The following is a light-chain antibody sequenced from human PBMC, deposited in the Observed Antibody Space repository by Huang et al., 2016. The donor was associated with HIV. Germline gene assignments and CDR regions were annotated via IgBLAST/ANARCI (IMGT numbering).Light chain of an antibody. V-gene: IGKV3-11*01. Sequence: EIVLTQSPATLSLSPGERATLSCRASQHITSFLAWYRQKPGQAPRLLIFDATHRATGTPARVSGSGYGTDFTLTIHSLEPEDFAVYYCQQRIQWPRLTFGGGTRVEMK. CDR1: QHITSF. CDR2: DAT. CDR3: QQRIQWPRLT. J-gene: IGKJ4*01.